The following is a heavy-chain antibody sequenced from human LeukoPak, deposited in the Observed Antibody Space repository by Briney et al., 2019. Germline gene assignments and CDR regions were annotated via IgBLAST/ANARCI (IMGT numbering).Heavy chain of an antibody. Sequence: SVKVSCKASGGTFSSYAISWVRQAPGQGLEWMGGIIPIFVTANYAQKFQGRVTITTDESTSTAYMQLSRLRSADTAVYYCARGGSSSFHLFDYWGQGTLVTVSS. CDR2: IIPIFVTA. D-gene: IGHD6-6*01. CDR1: GGTFSSYA. V-gene: IGHV1-69*05. CDR3: ARGGSSSFHLFDY. J-gene: IGHJ4*02.